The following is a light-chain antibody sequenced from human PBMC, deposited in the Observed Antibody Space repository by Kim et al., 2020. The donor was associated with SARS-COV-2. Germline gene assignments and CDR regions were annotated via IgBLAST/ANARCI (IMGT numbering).Light chain of an antibody. V-gene: IGLV2-14*01. CDR2: EVS. CDR1: SGDVVCINK. J-gene: IGLJ1*01. CDR3: SSYTTSSTKV. Sequence: GPSGDVVCINKVPCNNHNPGNAPNLIIYEVSNRPSGVSIAFSGSRSGNRASLTTSGLKAEDEADYYCSSYTTSSTKVFGTGTKVTVL.